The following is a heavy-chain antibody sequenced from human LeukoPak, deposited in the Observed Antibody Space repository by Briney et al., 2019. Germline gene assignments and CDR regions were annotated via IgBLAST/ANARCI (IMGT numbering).Heavy chain of an antibody. CDR2: IYYSGST. V-gene: IGHV4-39*07. CDR1: GGSISSSSYY. CDR3: AREPSTTVTTLMPNGMDV. Sequence: SETLSLTCTVSGGSISSSSYYWGWIRQPPGKGLEWIGSIYYSGSTYYNPSLKSRVTISVDTSKNQFSLKLSSVTAADTAVYYCAREPSTTVTTLMPNGMDVWGQGTTVTVSS. D-gene: IGHD4-17*01. J-gene: IGHJ6*02.